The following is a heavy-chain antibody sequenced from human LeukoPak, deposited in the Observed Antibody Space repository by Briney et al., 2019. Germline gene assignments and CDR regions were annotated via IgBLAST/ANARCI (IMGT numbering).Heavy chain of an antibody. Sequence: GGSLRLSCAASGFTFETYSMNWVRQAPGKGLQWVSYISGSTETIYYADSAKGRFTISRDNAKNSLSLQMNSLRDEDTAVYYCARVHWYFDFWGRGTQVIVSS. CDR3: ARVHWYFDF. D-gene: IGHD4/OR15-4a*01. CDR2: ISGSTETI. CDR1: GFTFETYS. J-gene: IGHJ2*01. V-gene: IGHV3-48*02.